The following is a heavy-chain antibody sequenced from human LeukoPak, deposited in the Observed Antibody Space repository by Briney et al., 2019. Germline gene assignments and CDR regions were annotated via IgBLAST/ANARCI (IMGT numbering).Heavy chain of an antibody. J-gene: IGHJ4*02. D-gene: IGHD4-23*01. CDR1: GGSISNSSYY. V-gene: IGHV4-39*01. CDR2: IYYSGSA. CDR3: ARHWVVTPNY. Sequence: SETLSLTCIVPGGSISNSSYYWGWIRQPPGKGLEWIGSIYYSGSAYYNPSLKSRVTISVDTSKNQFSLKLTSVTAADTAVYYCARHWVVTPNYWGQGTLVTVSS.